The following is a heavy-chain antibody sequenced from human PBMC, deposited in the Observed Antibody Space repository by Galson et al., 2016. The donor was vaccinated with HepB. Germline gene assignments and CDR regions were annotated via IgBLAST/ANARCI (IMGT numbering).Heavy chain of an antibody. V-gene: IGHV4-61*02. CDR1: GGSISSDSYY. CDR2: IHTSGST. CDR3: AGDPGYYYGMDV. J-gene: IGHJ6*04. Sequence: TLSLTCTVSGGSISSDSYYWSWIRQPAGKGLEWIGRIHTSGSTNYNPSLKSRVTISVDTSKNQFSLKLSSVTAADTAVYYCAGDPGYYYGMDVWGKGTTVTVSS.